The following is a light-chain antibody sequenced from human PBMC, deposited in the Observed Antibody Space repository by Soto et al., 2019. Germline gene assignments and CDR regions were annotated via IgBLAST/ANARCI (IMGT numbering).Light chain of an antibody. Sequence: EIVLTQSPATLSLSPGERATLSCRASQSVSSYLAWYQQRPGQAPRLLIYDASNRATGIPARFSGSGSGTDVPLTISTLEPEDFAVYYCHHRNNWPGAFGQGTKVEIK. CDR3: HHRNNWPGA. CDR2: DAS. V-gene: IGKV3-11*01. CDR1: QSVSSY. J-gene: IGKJ1*01.